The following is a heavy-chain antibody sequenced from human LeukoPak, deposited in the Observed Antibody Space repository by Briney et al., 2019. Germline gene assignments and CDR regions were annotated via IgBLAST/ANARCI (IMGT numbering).Heavy chain of an antibody. CDR2: ISSGGDTI. Sequence: GGSLRLSCAASGFTFSSYSMNWVRQAPGKGLEWVSYISSGGDTIYYADSVKGRFTISRDNARNLLFLQMNSLRGEDTATYYCARSGYYDTLTGYLDWGQGTLVTVSS. V-gene: IGHV3-48*04. D-gene: IGHD3-9*01. J-gene: IGHJ1*01. CDR1: GFTFSSYS. CDR3: ARSGYYDTLTGYLD.